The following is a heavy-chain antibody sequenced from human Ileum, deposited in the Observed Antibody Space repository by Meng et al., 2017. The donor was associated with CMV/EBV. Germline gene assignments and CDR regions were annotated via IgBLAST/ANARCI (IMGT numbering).Heavy chain of an antibody. V-gene: IGHV1-2*02. CDR1: GYTCTDYY. Sequence: SGYTCTDYYMHWVRQAPGQGLEWMGWIDPNSGGTNYAQNFQGRVTMTRDTSISTVSVELSRLRSDDTALYYCARDCDSSRYYYCFDPWGQGTLVTVSS. J-gene: IGHJ5*02. D-gene: IGHD3-22*01. CDR3: ARDCDSSRYYYCFDP. CDR2: IDPNSGGT.